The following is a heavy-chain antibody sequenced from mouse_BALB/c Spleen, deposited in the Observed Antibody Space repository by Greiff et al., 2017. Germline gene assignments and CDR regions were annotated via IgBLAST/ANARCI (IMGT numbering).Heavy chain of an antibody. CDR2: IWTGGGT. Sequence: MESGPGLVAPSQSLSITCPVSGFSLTSYDISWIRQPPGKGLEWLGVIWTGGGTNYNSAFMSRLSISKDNSKSQVFLKMNSLQTDDTAIYYCVRDAPARPWFAYWGQGTLVTVSA. J-gene: IGHJ3*01. CDR3: VRDAPARPWFAY. CDR1: GFSLTSYD. V-gene: IGHV2-9-2*01. D-gene: IGHD1-2*01.